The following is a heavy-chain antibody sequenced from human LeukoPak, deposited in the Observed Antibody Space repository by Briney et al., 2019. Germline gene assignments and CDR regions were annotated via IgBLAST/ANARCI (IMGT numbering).Heavy chain of an antibody. V-gene: IGHV4-59*08. CDR1: GGSMSSYY. Sequence: SETLSLTCTVSGGSMSSYYWSWIRQPPGKGLEWIGYIYYSGSTKYNPSLKRRVTISVDTSKNQFSLKLSSVTAADTAVYYCARGARAGYNLDPFDYWGQGTLVTVSS. J-gene: IGHJ4*02. D-gene: IGHD5-24*01. CDR3: ARGARAGYNLDPFDY. CDR2: IYYSGST.